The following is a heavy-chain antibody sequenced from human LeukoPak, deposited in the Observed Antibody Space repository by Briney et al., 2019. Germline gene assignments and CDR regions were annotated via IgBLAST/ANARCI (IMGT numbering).Heavy chain of an antibody. Sequence: PGGSLRLSCAASGFTFSSYSMNWVRQAPGKGLEWASSISSSSSYIYYADSVKGRFTISRDNAKNSLYLQMNSLRAEDTVVYYCARVSSSGYGYWGQGTLVTVSS. CDR1: GFTFSSYS. D-gene: IGHD3-22*01. CDR3: ARVSSSGYGY. J-gene: IGHJ4*02. V-gene: IGHV3-21*01. CDR2: ISSSSSYI.